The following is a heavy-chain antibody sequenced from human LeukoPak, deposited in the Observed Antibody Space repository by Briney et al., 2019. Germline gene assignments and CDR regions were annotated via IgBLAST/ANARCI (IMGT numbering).Heavy chain of an antibody. Sequence: GGSLRLSCAASGFTFDDYGMSWVRQAPGKGLEWVSGINWNGGCTGYADSVKGRFTISRDNAKNSLYLQMNSLRAEDTALYYCATLMGDYGGNPAAFDYWGQGTLVTVSS. V-gene: IGHV3-20*04. J-gene: IGHJ4*02. CDR1: GFTFDDYG. D-gene: IGHD4-23*01. CDR2: INWNGGCT. CDR3: ATLMGDYGGNPAAFDY.